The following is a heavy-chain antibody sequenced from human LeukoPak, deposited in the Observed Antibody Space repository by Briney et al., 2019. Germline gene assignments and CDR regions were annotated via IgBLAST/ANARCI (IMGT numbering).Heavy chain of an antibody. CDR1: GYTFTSYY. D-gene: IGHD5-18*01. V-gene: IGHV1-46*01. J-gene: IGHJ6*02. Sequence: ASVKVSCTASGYTFTSYYMHWVRQAPGQGLEWMGIINPSGGSTSYAQKFQGRVTMTRDTSTSTVYMELSSLRSEDTAVYYCARGLIPDTSMVTTYYYYGMDVWGQGTMVTVSS. CDR3: ARGLIPDTSMVTTYYYYGMDV. CDR2: INPSGGST.